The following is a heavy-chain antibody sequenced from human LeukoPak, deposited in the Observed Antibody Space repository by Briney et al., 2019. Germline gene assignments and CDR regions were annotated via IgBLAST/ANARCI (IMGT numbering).Heavy chain of an antibody. CDR3: ATRVTADSYDASDI. CDR1: GFIFRSFS. CDR2: ISSTSNHK. V-gene: IGHV3-21*06. Sequence: GGSLRLSCSASGFIFRSFSMTWVRQSRGKGLEWVASISSTSNHKYHADSVKGRFHISRDKDKNSLYLQMNSLRAEDTALYYCATRVTADSYDASDIWGQGTMVTVSS. J-gene: IGHJ3*02. D-gene: IGHD6-13*01.